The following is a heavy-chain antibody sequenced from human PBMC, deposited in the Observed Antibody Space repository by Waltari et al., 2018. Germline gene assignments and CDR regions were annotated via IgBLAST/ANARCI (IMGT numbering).Heavy chain of an antibody. CDR2: VWHSGSI. Sequence: QVQLQVSGPGLVKPSETLSLTCAVSGYSISSGHYWGWIRQPPGKGPEWIGSVWHSGSIYYKPSLKSRVTISVDRSKNQFSLRLTSVSAADTAVYYCVRARGRLGQQQLVDYWGQGTLVTVSS. D-gene: IGHD6-13*01. J-gene: IGHJ4*02. CDR3: VRARGRLGQQQLVDY. CDR1: GYSISSGHY. V-gene: IGHV4-38-2*01.